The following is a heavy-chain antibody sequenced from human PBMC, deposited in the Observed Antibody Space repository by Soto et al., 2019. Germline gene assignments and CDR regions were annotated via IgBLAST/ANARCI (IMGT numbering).Heavy chain of an antibody. CDR3: ARVGEEEYYDILTGYYSYYYYYMDV. D-gene: IGHD3-9*01. CDR2: IKQDGSEK. V-gene: IGHV3-7*01. Sequence: PGGSLRLSCAASGFTFSSYWMSWVRQAPGKGLEWVANIKQDGSEKYYVDSVKGRFTISRDNAKNSLYLQMNSLRAEDTAVYYCARVGEEEYYDILTGYYSYYYYYMDVWGKGTTVTVSS. J-gene: IGHJ6*03. CDR1: GFTFSSYW.